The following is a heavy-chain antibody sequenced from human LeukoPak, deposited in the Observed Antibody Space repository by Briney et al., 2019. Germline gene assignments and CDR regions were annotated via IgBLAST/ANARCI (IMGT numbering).Heavy chain of an antibody. Sequence: PGGSLRLSCAASGFTFSTYWMHWVRQAPGKGLVWVSRINSDGSSTSYADSVKGRFTISRDNAKNSLYLQMNSLRAEDTALYYCARDRYYGSGSQKPFDYWGQGTLVTVSS. CDR1: GFTFSTYW. CDR3: ARDRYYGSGSQKPFDY. CDR2: INSDGSST. D-gene: IGHD3-10*01. J-gene: IGHJ4*02. V-gene: IGHV3-74*01.